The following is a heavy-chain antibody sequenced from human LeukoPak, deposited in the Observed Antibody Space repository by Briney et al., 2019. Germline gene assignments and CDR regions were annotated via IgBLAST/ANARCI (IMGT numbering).Heavy chain of an antibody. J-gene: IGHJ4*02. Sequence: SETLSLTCTVSGGSISSGDYYWSWIRQPPGKGLEWIGSIYYSGSSYSNPSLQSRVTMSIDTAKNQFSLKLSSVTAADTAVYYCAREIDYDSTAYVYWGRGTLVTVSS. CDR2: IYYSGSS. D-gene: IGHD3-22*01. CDR1: GGSISSGDYY. V-gene: IGHV4-39*02. CDR3: AREIDYDSTAYVY.